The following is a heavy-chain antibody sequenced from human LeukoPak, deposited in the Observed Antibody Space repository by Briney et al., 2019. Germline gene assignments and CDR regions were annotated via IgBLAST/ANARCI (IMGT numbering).Heavy chain of an antibody. D-gene: IGHD5-18*01. CDR3: ARVRGDTAMVWPLDY. CDR1: GFTLSSYA. CDR2: ISYDGSNK. J-gene: IGHJ4*02. V-gene: IGHV3-30-3*01. Sequence: GGSLRFSCAASGFTLSSYAMHWVRQAPGKGLEWVAVISYDGSNKYYADSVKGRFTISRDNSKNTLYLQMNSLRAEDTAVYYCARVRGDTAMVWPLDYWGQGTLVTVSS.